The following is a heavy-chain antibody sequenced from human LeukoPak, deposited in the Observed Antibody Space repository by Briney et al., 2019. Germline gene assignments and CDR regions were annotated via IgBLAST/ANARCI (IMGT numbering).Heavy chain of an antibody. J-gene: IGHJ5*02. CDR3: AAGYSSSWSRFDL. CDR1: GGTFSSYA. V-gene: IGHV1-69*04. Sequence: SVKVSCKASGGTFSSYAISWVRQAPGQGLEWMGRIIPILGIANYAQKFQGRVTITADKSTSTAYMELSSLRSEDTAVYYCAAGYSSSWSRFDLWGQGTLVSVSS. D-gene: IGHD6-13*01. CDR2: IIPILGIA.